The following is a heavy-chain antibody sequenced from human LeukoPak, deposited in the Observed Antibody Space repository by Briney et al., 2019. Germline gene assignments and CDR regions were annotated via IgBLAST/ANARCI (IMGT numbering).Heavy chain of an antibody. D-gene: IGHD3-16*01. J-gene: IGHJ4*02. Sequence: PGGSLRLSCAASGFTFSSYEMNWVRQAPGKGLEWVSYISSSGSTIYYADSVKGRFTISRDNAKNSLYLQMNSLRAEDTAVYYCAKGPQGRYGIKAWYFDYWGQGTLVTVSS. CDR1: GFTFSSYE. CDR2: ISSSGSTI. V-gene: IGHV3-48*03. CDR3: AKGPQGRYGIKAWYFDY.